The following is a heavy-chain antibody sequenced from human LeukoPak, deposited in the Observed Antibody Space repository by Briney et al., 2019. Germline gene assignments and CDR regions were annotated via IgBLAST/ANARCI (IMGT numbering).Heavy chain of an antibody. Sequence: ASVKVSCKASGYTFTGYYMHWVRQAPGQGLEWMGWINPNSGGTNYAQMFQGRVTMTRDTSINTAYMEVRRLRSDDTAVYYCARTVAGTGRIDYWGQGTLVTVSS. CDR3: ARTVAGTGRIDY. D-gene: IGHD6-19*01. CDR2: INPNSGGT. CDR1: GYTFTGYY. J-gene: IGHJ4*02. V-gene: IGHV1-2*02.